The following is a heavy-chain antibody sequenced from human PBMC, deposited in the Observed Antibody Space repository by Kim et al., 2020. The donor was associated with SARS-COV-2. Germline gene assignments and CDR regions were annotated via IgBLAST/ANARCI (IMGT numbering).Heavy chain of an antibody. CDR1: GFTFSSYA. D-gene: IGHD3-10*01. CDR2: ISGSGGST. CDR3: AKDRYYYYGSGSYFDY. V-gene: IGHV3-23*01. J-gene: IGHJ4*02. Sequence: GGSLRLSCAASGFTFSSYAMSWVRQSPGKGLEWVSAISGSGGSTYYADSVKGLFTISRDNSKNTLYLQMNSLRAEDTAVYYCAKDRYYYYGSGSYFDYWGQGPLVTVSS.